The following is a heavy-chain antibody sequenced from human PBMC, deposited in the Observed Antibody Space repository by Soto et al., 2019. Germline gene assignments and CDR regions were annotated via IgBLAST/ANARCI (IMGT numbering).Heavy chain of an antibody. J-gene: IGHJ4*02. CDR2: IFSNDEK. CDR1: GFSLSNPRMG. D-gene: IGHD3-22*01. Sequence: SCPTLVNPTETLTLTCTVSGFSLSNPRMGVSWIRQPPGKALEWLAHIFSNDEKSYSTSLKSRLTISRDTSKSQVVLTMTNMDPVDTATYYCARIQRISMIVVSKPYFDYWGQGALVTVSS. V-gene: IGHV2-26*01. CDR3: ARIQRISMIVVSKPYFDY.